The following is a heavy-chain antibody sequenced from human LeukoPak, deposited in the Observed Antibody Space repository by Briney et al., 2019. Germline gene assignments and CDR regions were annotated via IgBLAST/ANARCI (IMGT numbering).Heavy chain of an antibody. D-gene: IGHD1/OR15-1a*01. Sequence: GGSLRLSCAASGFTITTNYMNWVRQAPAKGLEWVSVIYGDDETNYTDSAKGRFTITRDNSTNTLYLQMNSLRADDTAVYYCAREAVMPVAPVKIGTSDRPLYEYYGLDVWGQGTTVTVS. CDR3: AREAVMPVAPVKIGTSDRPLYEYYGLDV. CDR1: GFTITTNY. J-gene: IGHJ6*02. V-gene: IGHV3-53*01. CDR2: IYGDDET.